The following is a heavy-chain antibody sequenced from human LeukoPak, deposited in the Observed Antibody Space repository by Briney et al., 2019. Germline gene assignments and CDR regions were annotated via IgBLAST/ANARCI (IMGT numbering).Heavy chain of an antibody. CDR1: GFTFDDYA. D-gene: IGHD2-15*01. J-gene: IGHJ4*02. CDR2: INTDGRST. V-gene: IGHV3-74*01. Sequence: GGSLRLSCAASGFTFDDYAMNWVRQAPGKGLVWVSRINTDGRSTSYVDSVKGRFTISRDNAKNMLYLQMNSLRAEDTAVYYCARDRRYCSGGSCYPNYFDYWGQGTLVTVSS. CDR3: ARDRRYCSGGSCYPNYFDY.